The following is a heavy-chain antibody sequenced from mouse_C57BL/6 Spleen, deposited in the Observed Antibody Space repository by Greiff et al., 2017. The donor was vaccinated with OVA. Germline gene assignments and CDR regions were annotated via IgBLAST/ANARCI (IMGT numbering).Heavy chain of an antibody. CDR1: GYTFTDYY. D-gene: IGHD2-1*01. CDR2: INPNNGGT. CDR3: ASPIYYGNYGDY. Sequence: VQLQQSGPELVKPGASVKISCKASGYTFTDYYMNWVKQSHGKSLEWIGDINPNNGGTSYNQKFKGKATLTVDKSSSTAYMELRSLTSEDSAVYYCASPIYYGNYGDYWGQGTTLTVSS. V-gene: IGHV1-26*01. J-gene: IGHJ2*01.